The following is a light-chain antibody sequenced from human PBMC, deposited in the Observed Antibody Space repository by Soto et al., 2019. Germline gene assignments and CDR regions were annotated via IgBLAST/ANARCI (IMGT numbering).Light chain of an antibody. CDR3: QQYDTSPWT. CDR1: QSVTSSF. V-gene: IGKV3-20*01. CDR2: AAS. J-gene: IGKJ1*01. Sequence: EIVLTQSPGTLSLSPGERATLSCRASQSVTSSFLAWYQQKPGQAPRLLIYAASRRGTGIPDRFSGSGSGTDFTLTISGLEPEDFAVYYCQQYDTSPWTFGQGSKVDIK.